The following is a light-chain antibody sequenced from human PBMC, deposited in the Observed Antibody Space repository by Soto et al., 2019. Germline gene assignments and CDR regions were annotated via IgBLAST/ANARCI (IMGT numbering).Light chain of an antibody. CDR2: SNN. J-gene: IGLJ2*01. CDR3: AAWDDSLNGVV. CDR1: SSNIGSNT. Sequence: QSVLTQPPSASGTPGQRVTISCSGSSSNIGSNTVNWYQQLPGTAPKLLIYSNNQRPSGVPDRFSGSKSGTSASLAISGLQSEDEADYYCAAWDDSLNGVVFGGGTKLTV. V-gene: IGLV1-44*01.